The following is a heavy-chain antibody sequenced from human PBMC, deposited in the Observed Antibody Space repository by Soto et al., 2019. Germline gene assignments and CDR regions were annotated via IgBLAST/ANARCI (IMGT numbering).Heavy chain of an antibody. CDR3: ARISYSSSSFDY. CDR2: LNQDGGHN. CDR1: GFTFSNYW. J-gene: IGHJ4*02. V-gene: IGHV3-7*01. D-gene: IGHD6-6*01. Sequence: EVQLVESGGGLVQPGGSLRLSCAVSGFTFSNYWMSWVRQTPGKGLEWLANLNQDGGHNYYVDSVKGRFTISRDNARASLLLQMNGLRAEDTAVYFCARISYSSSSFDYWGQGTLVTVSS.